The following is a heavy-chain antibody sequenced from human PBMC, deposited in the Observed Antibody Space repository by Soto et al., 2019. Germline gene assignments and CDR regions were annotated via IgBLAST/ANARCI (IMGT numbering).Heavy chain of an antibody. J-gene: IGHJ6*02. Sequence: ASVKVSCKASGYTFTGYYMHWVRQAPGQGLEWMGWINPNSGGTNYAQKYQGWVTMTRDTSISTAYMELSRLRSEDTAVYYCAKPQSIQDYYYGMDVWGQGTTVTVSS. CDR1: GYTFTGYY. CDR3: AKPQSIQDYYYGMDV. V-gene: IGHV1-2*04. CDR2: INPNSGGT. D-gene: IGHD6-6*01.